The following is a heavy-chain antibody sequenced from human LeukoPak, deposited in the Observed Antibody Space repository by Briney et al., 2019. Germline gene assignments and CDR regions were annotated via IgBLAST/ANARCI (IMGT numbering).Heavy chain of an antibody. J-gene: IGHJ4*02. CDR2: ISSSSSYI. D-gene: IGHD2-21*02. Sequence: TGGSLRLSCAASGFTFSSYSMNWVRQAPGKGLEWVSSISSSSSYIYYADSVKGRFTISRDNAKNSLYLQMNSLRAEDTAVYYCARASEVVTAYIDYWGQGTLVTVSS. CDR3: ARASEVVTAYIDY. V-gene: IGHV3-21*01. CDR1: GFTFSSYS.